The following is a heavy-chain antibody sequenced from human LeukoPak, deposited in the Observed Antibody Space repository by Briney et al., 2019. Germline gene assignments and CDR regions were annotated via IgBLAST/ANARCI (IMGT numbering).Heavy chain of an antibody. J-gene: IGHJ6*02. CDR1: GFTFSTYN. D-gene: IGHD2-2*02. CDR3: ASPSKHTFYYYGLDL. Sequence: GGSLRLSCAASGFTFSTYNMNWVRQAPGKGLEWISYISSSSNTIYYADSVKGRFTISRDNAKNSLYLQMNSLRAEDTAVYYCASPSKHTFYYYGLDLWGQGTTVTVSS. CDR2: ISSSSNTI. V-gene: IGHV3-48*01.